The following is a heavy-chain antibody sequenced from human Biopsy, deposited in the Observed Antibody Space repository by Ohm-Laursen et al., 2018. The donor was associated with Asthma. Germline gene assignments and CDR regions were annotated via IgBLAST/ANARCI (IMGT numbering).Heavy chain of an antibody. CDR1: GFSFSNFA. V-gene: IGHV3-30*01. CDR3: VRDGTDDAFDI. Sequence: CAASGFSFSNFAIHWVRQAPGKGLEWVGVISKDASTQDYADSVKGRFTMARDNSKNTLDLQMNSLREEDTAVYYCVRDGTDDAFDIWGQGTVVSVSS. CDR2: ISKDASTQ. D-gene: IGHD1-1*01. J-gene: IGHJ3*02.